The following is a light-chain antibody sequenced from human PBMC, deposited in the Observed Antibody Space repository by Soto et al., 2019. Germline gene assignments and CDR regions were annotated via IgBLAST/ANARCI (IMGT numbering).Light chain of an antibody. V-gene: IGKV3-20*01. CDR2: GAS. J-gene: IGKJ3*01. CDR1: QNISTNY. CDR3: QQYATSSLT. Sequence: EIVLTQSPGTLSLSPGDRATLSCRAGQNISTNYLAWYQQKPGQPPRLLIYGASTRATGVPDRFSGGGSGTDFTLTVNRVEPEDFAISYCQQYATSSLTFGPGTKVDF.